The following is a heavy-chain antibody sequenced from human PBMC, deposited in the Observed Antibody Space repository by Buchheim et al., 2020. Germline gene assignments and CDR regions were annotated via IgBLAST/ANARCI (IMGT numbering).Heavy chain of an antibody. D-gene: IGHD2-2*01. Sequence: QITLKESGPTLVKPTQTLTLTCTFSGFSLSTSGVAVGWIRQPPGKALEWLALIYWDNDKRYSPSLKSRPTITKDTSKNRVVLTMTKMDPVDTATYYCAHMAVEAAAPENWGQGTL. CDR1: GFSLSTSGVA. CDR2: IYWDNDK. CDR3: AHMAVEAAAPEN. V-gene: IGHV2-5*02. J-gene: IGHJ4*02.